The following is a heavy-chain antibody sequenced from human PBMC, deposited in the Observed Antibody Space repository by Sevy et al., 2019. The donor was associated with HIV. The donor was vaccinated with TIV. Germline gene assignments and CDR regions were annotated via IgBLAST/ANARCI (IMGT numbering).Heavy chain of an antibody. D-gene: IGHD5-18*01. Sequence: TLSLTCAVYGGSFSGYYWSWIRQPPGKGLEWIGEINDSGSTNYNPSLKSRVTISVDTSKNQFSLKLSSVTAADTAVYYCARFRNRYSYGPIYFDYWGQGTLVTVSS. J-gene: IGHJ4*02. CDR3: ARFRNRYSYGPIYFDY. CDR1: GGSFSGYY. V-gene: IGHV4-34*01. CDR2: INDSGST.